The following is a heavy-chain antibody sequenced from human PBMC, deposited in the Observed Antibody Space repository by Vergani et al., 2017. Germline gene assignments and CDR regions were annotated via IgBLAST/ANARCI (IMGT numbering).Heavy chain of an antibody. CDR3: ARWGGYVVPTYYYGMDV. V-gene: IGHV1-69*02. D-gene: IGHD5-12*01. J-gene: IGHJ6*02. CDR2: IIPILGIA. Sequence: QVQLVQSGAEVKKPGSSVKDSCKASGGTFSSYTISWVRQAPGQGLEWMGRIIPILGIANYAQKFQGRVTITADKSTSTAYMELSSLRSEDTAVYYCARWGGYVVPTYYYGMDVWGQGTTVTVSS. CDR1: GGTFSSYT.